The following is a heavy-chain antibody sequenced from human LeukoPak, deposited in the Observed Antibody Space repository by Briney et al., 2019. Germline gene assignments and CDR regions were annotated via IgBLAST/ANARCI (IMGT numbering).Heavy chain of an antibody. CDR2: IYYSGST. V-gene: IGHV4-59*01. D-gene: IGHD3-10*01. J-gene: IGHJ4*02. Sequence: SETLSLTCTVSGGSISSYYWSWIRQPPGKGLEWIGYIYYSGSTNYNPSLKSRVTISVDTSKNQFSLKLSSVTAADTAVYYCARYYGSGSKTLWFDYWGQGTLVTVSS. CDR1: GGSISSYY. CDR3: ARYYGSGSKTLWFDY.